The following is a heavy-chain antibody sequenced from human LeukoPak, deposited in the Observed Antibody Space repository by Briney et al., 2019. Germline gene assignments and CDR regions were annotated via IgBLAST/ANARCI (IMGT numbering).Heavy chain of an antibody. J-gene: IGHJ6*04. CDR2: IVGGGGGST. V-gene: IGHV3-23*01. D-gene: IGHD5-18*01. CDR1: GFTFSSYS. Sequence: GGSLRLSCAASGFTFSSYSMNWVRQAPGKGLEWVSAIVGGGGGSTYYAESVKGRFTISRDTSKNTLYLQMNSLRAEDTAVYYCAKDRGYSYGNYYDYGMDVWGKGTTVTVSS. CDR3: AKDRGYSYGNYYDYGMDV.